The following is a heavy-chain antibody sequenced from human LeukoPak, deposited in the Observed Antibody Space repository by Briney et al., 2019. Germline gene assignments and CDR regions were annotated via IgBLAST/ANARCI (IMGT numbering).Heavy chain of an antibody. CDR3: ARDRDYGGTFDY. J-gene: IGHJ4*02. CDR2: ISYDGSNK. Sequence: PGRSLRLSCAASGFTFSSYAMHWVRQAPGKGLEWVAVISYDGSNKYYADSVKGRFTTSRDNSKNTLYLQMNSLRAEDTAVYYCARDRDYGGTFDYWGQGTLVTVSS. CDR1: GFTFSSYA. V-gene: IGHV3-30-3*01. D-gene: IGHD4-17*01.